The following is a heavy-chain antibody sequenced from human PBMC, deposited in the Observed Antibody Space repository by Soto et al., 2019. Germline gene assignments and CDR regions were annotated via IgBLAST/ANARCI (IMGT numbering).Heavy chain of an antibody. V-gene: IGHV1-3*01. D-gene: IGHD6-13*01. CDR2: INAGNGNT. CDR1: GYTFTSYA. CDR3: AAYSSSSYFFDD. J-gene: IGHJ4*02. Sequence: ASVKVSCKASGYTFTSYAMHWVRQAPGQRLEWMGWINAGNGNTKYSQKFQGRVTITRDTSTSTAYMELSSLRSEDTAVYYCAAYSSSSYFFDDWGQGTRVTVAS.